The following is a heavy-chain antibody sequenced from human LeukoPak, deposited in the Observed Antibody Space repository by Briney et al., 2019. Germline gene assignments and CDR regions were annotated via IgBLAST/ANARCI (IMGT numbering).Heavy chain of an antibody. J-gene: IGHJ4*02. D-gene: IGHD2-8*02. CDR1: GFXFSSYW. CDR3: ARDQIYCTGGYCYFDY. Sequence: PGGSLRLSCAASGFXFSSYWMHWVRQAPGKGLVWVSRIKSDGRNTSYADSVKGRFTISRDNAKNTLYLQMNGVRAEDTAVYYCARDQIYCTGGYCYFDYWGRGTLVTVSS. V-gene: IGHV3-74*01. CDR2: IKSDGRNT.